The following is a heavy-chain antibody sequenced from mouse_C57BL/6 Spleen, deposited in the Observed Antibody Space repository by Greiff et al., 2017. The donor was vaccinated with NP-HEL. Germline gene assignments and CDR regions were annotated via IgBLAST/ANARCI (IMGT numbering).Heavy chain of an antibody. CDR3: ARGDGYYGAGAMDY. J-gene: IGHJ4*01. V-gene: IGHV3-1*01. Sequence: EVKLQESGPGMVKPSQSLSLTCTVTGYSITSGYDWHWIRHFPGNKLEWMGYISYSGSTNYNPSLKSRISITHDTSKNHFFLKLNSVTTEDTATYYCARGDGYYGAGAMDYWGQGTSVTVSS. CDR2: ISYSGST. D-gene: IGHD2-3*01. CDR1: GYSITSGYD.